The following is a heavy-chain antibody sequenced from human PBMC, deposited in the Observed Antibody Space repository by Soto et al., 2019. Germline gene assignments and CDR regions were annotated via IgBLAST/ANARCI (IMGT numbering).Heavy chain of an antibody. J-gene: IGHJ6*02. D-gene: IGHD4-17*01. CDR2: ISYDGGNK. CDR3: AKVLFTTTVTTPFFRVYSGYGMDV. Sequence: QVQLVESGGGVVQPGRSLRLSCAASGFTFSSYGMHWVRQAPGKGLEWVAVISYDGGNKYYADSVKGRFTISRDNSKNTLYLQMNSLRAEDTAVYYCAKVLFTTTVTTPFFRVYSGYGMDVWGQGTTVTVSS. V-gene: IGHV3-30*18. CDR1: GFTFSSYG.